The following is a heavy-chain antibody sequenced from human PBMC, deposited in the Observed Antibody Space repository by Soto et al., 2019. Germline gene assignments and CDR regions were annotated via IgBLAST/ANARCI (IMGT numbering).Heavy chain of an antibody. V-gene: IGHV3-9*01. Sequence: EVQLVESGGGLVQPGRSLRLSCEASGFTFDDYAMHWVRQAPGKGLEWVSGISWNSGSIGYADSVKGRFTISRDNAKNSLYLQMNSLRAEDTALYYCAKVAVTTAYWYFDLWGRGTLVTVSS. D-gene: IGHD4-17*01. CDR3: AKVAVTTAYWYFDL. CDR2: ISWNSGSI. J-gene: IGHJ2*01. CDR1: GFTFDDYA.